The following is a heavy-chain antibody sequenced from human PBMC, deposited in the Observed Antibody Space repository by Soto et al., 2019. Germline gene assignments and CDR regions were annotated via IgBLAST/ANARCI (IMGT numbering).Heavy chain of an antibody. D-gene: IGHD4-17*01. J-gene: IGHJ4*02. CDR1: GDSISSTNW. Sequence: KPSETLSLTCAVSGDSISSTNWWSWVRQSPARGLEWIGEIYHSGITNYDPSLKSRVTLSVDESRNQFSLKLTSVTAADTAVYYCAREGGANIYGSRPLWDYWGQGTLVTVSS. V-gene: IGHV4-4*02. CDR2: IYHSGIT. CDR3: AREGGANIYGSRPLWDY.